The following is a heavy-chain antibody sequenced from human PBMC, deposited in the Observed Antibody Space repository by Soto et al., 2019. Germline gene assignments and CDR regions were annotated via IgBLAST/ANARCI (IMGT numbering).Heavy chain of an antibody. D-gene: IGHD1-26*01. CDR2: INHSGSA. CDR1: GGSFSDYI. Sequence: SETLSLTCDVYGGSFSDYIWTWIRQTPGKGLQWIGQINHSGSANYNPSLKSRVTISVHTSSSQFSLELSSVTAADTAVYYCARGLISGSHYSGGWYYFDSWGQGTXVTVSS. V-gene: IGHV4-34*01. J-gene: IGHJ4*02. CDR3: ARGLISGSHYSGGWYYFDS.